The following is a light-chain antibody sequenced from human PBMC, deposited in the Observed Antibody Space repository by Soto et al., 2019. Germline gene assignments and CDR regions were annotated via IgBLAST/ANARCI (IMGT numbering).Light chain of an antibody. CDR1: QGISNY. J-gene: IGKJ1*01. Sequence: DIQMTQSPSSLSASVGDRVTITCRASQGISNYLAWYQQKPGKVPKLLIYAASTLDSGVPSRFSGSGSGTDLTLTIRSLQPEDVATYYCQTYIPPLRTFGQGTKLEIK. V-gene: IGKV1-27*01. CDR2: AAS. CDR3: QTYIPPLRT.